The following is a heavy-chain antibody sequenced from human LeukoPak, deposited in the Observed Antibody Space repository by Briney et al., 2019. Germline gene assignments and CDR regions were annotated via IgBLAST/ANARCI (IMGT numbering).Heavy chain of an antibody. V-gene: IGHV3-30*03. D-gene: IGHD2-15*01. CDR1: GFTFNNYG. J-gene: IGHJ4*02. CDR2: ISYDGSNK. CDR3: ARAAGYCSGGSCYLHTFFDY. Sequence: GGSLRLSCAASGFTFNNYGMHWVRQAPGKGLEWVAVISYDGSNKYYADSVKGRFTISRDNSKNTLYLQMNSLRAEDTAVYYCARAAGYCSGGSCYLHTFFDYWGQGTLVTVSS.